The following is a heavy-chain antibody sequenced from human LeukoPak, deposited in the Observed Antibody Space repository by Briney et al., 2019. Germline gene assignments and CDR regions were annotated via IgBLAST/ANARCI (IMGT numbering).Heavy chain of an antibody. CDR3: ARGRRRVYSSSSNHVALYYMDV. CDR1: GYTFTSYD. J-gene: IGHJ6*03. D-gene: IGHD6-6*01. V-gene: IGHV1-8*01. Sequence: ASVKVSCKASGYTFTSYDINWVRQATGQGLEWMGWMNPNSGNTGYAQKFQGRVTMTRNTSISTAYMELSSLRSEDTAVYYCARGRRRVYSSSSNHVALYYMDVWCKGTTVTVSS. CDR2: MNPNSGNT.